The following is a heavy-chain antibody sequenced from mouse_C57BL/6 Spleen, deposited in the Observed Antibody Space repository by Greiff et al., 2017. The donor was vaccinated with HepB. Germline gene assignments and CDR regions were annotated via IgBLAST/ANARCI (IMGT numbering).Heavy chain of an antibody. V-gene: IGHV1-55*01. CDR2: IYPGSGST. CDR3: ARGAYYSNYFAY. CDR1: GYTFTSYW. D-gene: IGHD2-5*01. J-gene: IGHJ3*01. Sequence: VKLQQPGAELVKPGASVKMSCKASGYTFTSYWITWVKQRPGQGLEWIGDIYPGSGSTNYNEKFKSKATLTVDTSSSTAYMQLSSLTSEDSAVYYCARGAYYSNYFAYWGQGTLVTVSA.